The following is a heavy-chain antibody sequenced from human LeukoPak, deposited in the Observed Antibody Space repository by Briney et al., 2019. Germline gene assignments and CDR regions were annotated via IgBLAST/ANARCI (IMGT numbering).Heavy chain of an antibody. V-gene: IGHV1-2*02. CDR3: ARWGITGTLDWFDL. Sequence: ASVKVSCKASGYTFTGYYMHWVRQAPGQGLEWMGWINPNSGGTNYAQKFQGRVTMTRDTSISTAYMELSRLRSDDTAVYYCARWGITGTLDWFDLWGQGTLVTVSS. D-gene: IGHD1-7*01. CDR2: INPNSGGT. J-gene: IGHJ5*02. CDR1: GYTFTGYY.